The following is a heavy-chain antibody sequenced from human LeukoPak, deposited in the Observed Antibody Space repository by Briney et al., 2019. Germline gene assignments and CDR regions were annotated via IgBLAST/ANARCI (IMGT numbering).Heavy chain of an antibody. CDR3: ARQLWYYYYMDG. J-gene: IGHJ6*03. V-gene: IGHV5-51*01. Sequence: GESLKISCHGSGYSFTNYWIGWVRQMSGKGLEWMGIIYPDDSDTRYSPSFQGQVTMSADKSISTAYLQWSSLKASDTAMYYCARQLWYYYYMDGWGKGTTVTVSS. CDR1: GYSFTNYW. CDR2: IYPDDSDT. D-gene: IGHD5-18*01.